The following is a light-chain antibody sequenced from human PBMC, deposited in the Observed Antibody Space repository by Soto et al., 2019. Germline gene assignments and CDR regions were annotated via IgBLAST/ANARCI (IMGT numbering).Light chain of an antibody. CDR3: CSYAGSSNYVV. J-gene: IGLJ2*01. V-gene: IGLV2-11*01. Sequence: QAVVTQPRSVSGSPGQSVTISCTGTSSDVGGYNYVSWYQQHPGKAPKLMIYDVSKWPSGVPDRFSGSKSGNTASLTISGLQAEDEADYYCCSYAGSSNYVVFGGGTKLTVL. CDR2: DVS. CDR1: SSDVGGYNY.